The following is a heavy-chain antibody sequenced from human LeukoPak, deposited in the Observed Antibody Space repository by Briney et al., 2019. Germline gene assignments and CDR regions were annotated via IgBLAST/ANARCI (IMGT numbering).Heavy chain of an antibody. CDR2: INHSGST. V-gene: IGHV4-34*01. Sequence: SETLSLTCAVYGGSFSGYYWSWIRQPPGKGLEWIGEINHSGSTNYNPSLKSRVTISLDTSKNQFSLKLSSVTAADTAVYYCARFGGPYDFWSGYPYGTRYYYMDVWGKGTTVTASS. D-gene: IGHD3-3*01. CDR1: GGSFSGYY. CDR3: ARFGGPYDFWSGYPYGTRYYYMDV. J-gene: IGHJ6*03.